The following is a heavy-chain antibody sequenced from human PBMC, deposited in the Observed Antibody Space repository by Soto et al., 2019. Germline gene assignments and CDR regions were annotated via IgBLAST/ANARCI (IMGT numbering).Heavy chain of an antibody. CDR2: IIPILGIA. V-gene: IGHV1-69*02. CDR1: GGTFSSYT. J-gene: IGHJ5*02. Sequence: GASVKVSCKASGGTFSSYTISWVRQAPGQGLEWMGRIIPILGIANYVQKYQGRVTITADKSTSTAYKELSSLRTEDTAVYYCARSKPLRRQPDNWFDPWGQGTLVTVSS. D-gene: IGHD6-13*01. CDR3: ARSKPLRRQPDNWFDP.